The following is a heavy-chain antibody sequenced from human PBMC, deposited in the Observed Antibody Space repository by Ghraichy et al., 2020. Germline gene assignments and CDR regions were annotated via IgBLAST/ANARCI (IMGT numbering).Heavy chain of an antibody. Sequence: SETLSLTCTVSGGSISSSSFYWGWIRQPPGKGLEWIASINYSGSTYYNPSLQSRVTISVDTSKNQFSLMLSSVTAADPAVFYCARLADYGSNYYYLDYWGQGTLVTVSS. CDR2: INYSGST. CDR1: GGSISSSSFY. D-gene: IGHD4-23*01. CDR3: ARLADYGSNYYYLDY. J-gene: IGHJ4*02. V-gene: IGHV4-39*01.